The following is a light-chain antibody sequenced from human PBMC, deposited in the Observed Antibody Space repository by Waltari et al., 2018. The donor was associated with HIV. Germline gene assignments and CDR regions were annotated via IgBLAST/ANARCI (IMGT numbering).Light chain of an antibody. Sequence: SCELTQSPSLSVSPGPTASITCSGDKFGDQYACWYQQKPGQSPVLVIYEDTKRPSGIPERFSGSSSGNTATLTIRVTQAVDAADYYCQAWDTSVWVFGGGTKLTVL. CDR1: KFGDQY. CDR2: EDT. V-gene: IGLV3-1*01. CDR3: QAWDTSVWV. J-gene: IGLJ3*02.